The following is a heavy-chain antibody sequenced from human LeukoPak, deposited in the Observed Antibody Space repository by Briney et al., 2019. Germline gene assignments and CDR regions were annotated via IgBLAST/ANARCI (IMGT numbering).Heavy chain of an antibody. J-gene: IGHJ5*02. CDR3: ARAGDFWSGYWGSNWFDP. CDR2: IYYSGST. Sequence: SETLXXXCXVXGGSISSYYXSWIRQPPGKGLEWIGYIYYSGSTNYNPSLTSRGTISVDTCKKQFSLKLSSVTAADTAVYYCARAGDFWSGYWGSNWFDPWGQGTLVTVSS. D-gene: IGHD3-3*01. CDR1: GGSISSYY. V-gene: IGHV4-59*01.